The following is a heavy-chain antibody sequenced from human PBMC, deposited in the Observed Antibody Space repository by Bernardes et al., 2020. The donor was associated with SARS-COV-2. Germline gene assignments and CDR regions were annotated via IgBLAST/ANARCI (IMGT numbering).Heavy chain of an antibody. J-gene: IGHJ5*01. Sequence: SETLSLTCTVSGGSISGFYWSWIRQSPGKELEWIGYFYSSGSTNNNPSLNSRVTISIDTSKNQFSLKVNSVTAADTAVYYCAREQNALVRGVIDSWGQGILVTVSS. V-gene: IGHV4-59*01. D-gene: IGHD3-10*01. CDR1: GGSISGFY. CDR2: FYSSGST. CDR3: AREQNALVRGVIDS.